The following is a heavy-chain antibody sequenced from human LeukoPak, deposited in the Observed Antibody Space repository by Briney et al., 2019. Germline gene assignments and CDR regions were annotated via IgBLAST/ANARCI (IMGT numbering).Heavy chain of an antibody. V-gene: IGHV5-51*01. CDR3: ARQYCRGGSCYDY. CDR2: IYPGDSDT. J-gene: IGHJ4*02. D-gene: IGHD2-15*01. Sequence: GESLKISCKGSGYSFTNNWIGWVRQMPGKGLEWMGIIYPGDSDTRYSPSFQGQVTISADKSISTAYLQWSSLKAFDTAMYYCARQYCRGGSCYDYWGQGTLVTVSS. CDR1: GYSFTNNW.